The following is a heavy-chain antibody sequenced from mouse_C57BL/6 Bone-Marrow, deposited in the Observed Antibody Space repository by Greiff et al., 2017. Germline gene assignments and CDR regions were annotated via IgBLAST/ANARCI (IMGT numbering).Heavy chain of an antibody. CDR2: INPYNGGT. D-gene: IGHD1-1*01. CDR3: ARSNYYGSSPYWYFDV. J-gene: IGHJ1*03. CDR1: GYTFTDYY. V-gene: IGHV1-19*01. Sequence: DVKLQESGPVLVKPGASVKMSCKASGYTFTDYYMNWVKQSHGKSLEWIGVINPYNGGTSYNQKFKGKATLTVDKSSSTAYMELNSLTSEDSAVYYCARSNYYGSSPYWYFDVWGTGTTVTVSS.